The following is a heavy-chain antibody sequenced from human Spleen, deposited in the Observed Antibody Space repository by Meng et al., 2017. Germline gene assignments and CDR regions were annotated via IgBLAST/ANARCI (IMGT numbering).Heavy chain of an antibody. CDR2: ISTSEST. Sequence: SETLSLTCTVSGGSISSSYWSWIRQPAGKGLEWIGRISTSESTNYNPSLKSRVTMSVDTSKKQFSLRLPSVTAADTAVYYCAKDQGFHYSNWFDPWGQGTLVTVSS. J-gene: IGHJ5*02. CDR1: GGSISSSY. V-gene: IGHV4-4*07. D-gene: IGHD3-10*01. CDR3: AKDQGFHYSNWFDP.